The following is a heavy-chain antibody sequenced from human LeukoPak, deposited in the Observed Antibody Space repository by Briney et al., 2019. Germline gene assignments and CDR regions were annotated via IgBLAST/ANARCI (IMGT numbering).Heavy chain of an antibody. Sequence: ASVKVSCKASGYTFTSYYMHWVRQAPGQGLEWVGWINPKSGGTNYAQKFQGRVTMTSDTSITTVYMELGRLRSGDTAVYYCARRVFSGWGYYFDYWGQGTLVTVSS. CDR2: INPKSGGT. CDR3: ARRVFSGWGYYFDY. J-gene: IGHJ4*02. CDR1: GYTFTSYY. V-gene: IGHV1-2*02. D-gene: IGHD6-19*01.